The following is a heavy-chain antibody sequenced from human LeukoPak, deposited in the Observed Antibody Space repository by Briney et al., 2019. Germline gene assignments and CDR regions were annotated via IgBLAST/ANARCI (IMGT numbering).Heavy chain of an antibody. CDR3: ARDPGIAVAGKTGFDY. CDR1: GFTFSSYN. V-gene: IGHV3-21*01. D-gene: IGHD6-19*01. CDR2: ITSSSSYI. Sequence: PGGSLRLSCAASGFTFSSYNMNWVRQAPGKGLEWVSSITSSSSYIYYADSVKGRFTISRDNAKNSLFLQMNSLTAEDTAVYYCARDPGIAVAGKTGFDYWGQGTLVTVSS. J-gene: IGHJ4*02.